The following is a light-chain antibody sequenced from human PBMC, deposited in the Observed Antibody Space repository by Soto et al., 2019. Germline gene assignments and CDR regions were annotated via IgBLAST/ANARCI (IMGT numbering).Light chain of an antibody. J-gene: IGKJ1*01. Sequence: EIVLTQSPGTLSLSPGERATLSCRAGQSVSSSYLAWYQQKPGQAPRLLIYGASSRATGIPDRFSGSGSGTDFTLTISRLEPEDFSLYYCQQYRSSLWTFGQGTKVDIK. CDR2: GAS. V-gene: IGKV3-20*01. CDR3: QQYRSSLWT. CDR1: QSVSSSY.